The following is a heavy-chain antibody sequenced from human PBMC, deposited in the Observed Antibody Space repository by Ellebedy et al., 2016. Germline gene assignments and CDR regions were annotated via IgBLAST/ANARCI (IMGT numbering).Heavy chain of an antibody. J-gene: IGHJ6*02. D-gene: IGHD6-13*01. Sequence: ASVKVSCKASGYTFTSYYMHWVRQAPGHGLEWMGIINPSGGSTSYAQKLQGRVTMTRDTSTSTVYMELSSLRSEDTAVYYCARFRRGNYYYYGMDVWGQGTTVTVSS. CDR3: ARFRRGNYYYYGMDV. V-gene: IGHV1-46*04. CDR1: GYTFTSYY. CDR2: INPSGGST.